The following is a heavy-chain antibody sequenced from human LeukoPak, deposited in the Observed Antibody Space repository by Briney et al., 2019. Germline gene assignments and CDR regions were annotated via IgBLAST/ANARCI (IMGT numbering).Heavy chain of an antibody. Sequence: SVKVSCKASGGTFSSYAISWVRQAPGQGLEWMGRIIPILGIANYAQKFQGRVTITADKSTSTAYMELSSLRSEDTAVYYCVIRYYGSGSYYYFDYWGQGTLVTVSS. CDR2: IIPILGIA. V-gene: IGHV1-69*04. D-gene: IGHD3-10*01. CDR1: GGTFSSYA. CDR3: VIRYYGSGSYYYFDY. J-gene: IGHJ4*02.